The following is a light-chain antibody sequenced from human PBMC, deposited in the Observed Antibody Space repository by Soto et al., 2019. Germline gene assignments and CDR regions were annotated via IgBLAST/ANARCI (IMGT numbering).Light chain of an antibody. CDR3: SSYTNSSPVV. V-gene: IGLV2-14*01. Sequence: QSVLTQPASVSGSPGQSITISCTGTSSDVGGYDYVSWFQQHPGKAPKLMIYAVTNRPSGVSNRFSGSKSGNTASLTISGLQAEDEADYYCSSYTNSSPVVFGGGTKLTVL. CDR2: AVT. J-gene: IGLJ2*01. CDR1: SSDVGGYDY.